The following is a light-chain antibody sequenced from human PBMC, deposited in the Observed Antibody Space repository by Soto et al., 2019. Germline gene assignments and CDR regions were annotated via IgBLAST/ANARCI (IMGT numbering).Light chain of an antibody. J-gene: IGLJ2*01. Sequence: QSVLTQPPSASGTPGQRVTISCSGSSSNIGSNTGDWYQKLPGTAPNLLIYNNNQRPSGVPDRFSGSKSGTSASLAISGLQSEDEADYYCAAWDDSLNGVVFGGGTQLTVL. CDR1: SSNIGSNT. V-gene: IGLV1-44*01. CDR2: NNN. CDR3: AAWDDSLNGVV.